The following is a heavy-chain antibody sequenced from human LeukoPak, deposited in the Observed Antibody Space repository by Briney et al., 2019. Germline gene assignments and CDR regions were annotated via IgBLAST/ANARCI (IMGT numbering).Heavy chain of an antibody. Sequence: SETLSLTCTVSGDSITDSDYYWTWIRQPAGQGLEWIGYSHHTGTTYYNPSLEGRVAISVDTSKNQFSLTLRSVTAADTAVYYCARQYINGDHPFDHWGQGTLVAVSS. CDR3: ARQYINGDHPFDH. J-gene: IGHJ4*02. CDR2: SHHTGTT. V-gene: IGHV4-30-2*01. CDR1: GDSITDSDYY. D-gene: IGHD4-17*01.